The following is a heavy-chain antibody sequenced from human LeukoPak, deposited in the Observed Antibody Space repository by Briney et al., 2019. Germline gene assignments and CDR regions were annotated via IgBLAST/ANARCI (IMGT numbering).Heavy chain of an antibody. CDR1: GFTFSSSA. CDR2: ISGSGSGGST. J-gene: IGHJ4*02. CDR3: AKSGYNRFDY. D-gene: IGHD5-24*01. Sequence: GGSLTLSCAASGFTFSSSAMSWVRQAPGKGLEWVSSISGSGSGGSTYYADSVKGRFTISRDNSKNTLYLPMNSLRVEDTAVYYCAKSGYNRFDYWGQGTLVTVSS. V-gene: IGHV3-23*01.